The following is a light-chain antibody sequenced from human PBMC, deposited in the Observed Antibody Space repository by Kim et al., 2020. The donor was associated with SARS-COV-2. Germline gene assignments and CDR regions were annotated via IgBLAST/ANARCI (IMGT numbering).Light chain of an antibody. Sequence: QSALTQPRSVSGSPGQTVTISCTGTTSDIGGYNYVSWYQQYPGKAPKLMIYDVINRPSGVPDRFSGSKSGNTASLTIYGLQADDEADYYCCSFGGSNTFKFGGGTQLNVL. J-gene: IGLJ3*02. CDR2: DVI. CDR1: TSDIGGYNY. V-gene: IGLV2-11*01. CDR3: CSFGGSNTFK.